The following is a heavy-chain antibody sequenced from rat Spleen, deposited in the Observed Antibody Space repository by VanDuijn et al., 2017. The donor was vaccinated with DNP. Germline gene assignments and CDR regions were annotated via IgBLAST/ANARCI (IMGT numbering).Heavy chain of an antibody. CDR1: GFTFSNYG. D-gene: IGHD1-12*03. Sequence: EVQLVESGGGPVQPGRSLKLSCAASGFTFSNYGMAWVRQAPKKGLEWVAYISYDGGSTYYRDSVKGRFTISRDNAKSTLYLQMDSLRSEDTATYYCSYYDGSVGYFDYWGQGVMVTVSS. CDR2: ISYDGGST. J-gene: IGHJ2*01. CDR3: SYYDGSVGYFDY. V-gene: IGHV5-29*01.